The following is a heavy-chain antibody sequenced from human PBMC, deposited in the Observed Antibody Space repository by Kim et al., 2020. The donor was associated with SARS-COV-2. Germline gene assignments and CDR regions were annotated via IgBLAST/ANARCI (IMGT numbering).Heavy chain of an antibody. CDR1: GGSFSGYY. V-gene: IGHV4-34*01. D-gene: IGHD6-13*01. Sequence: SETLSLTCAVYGGSFSGYYWSWIRQPPGKGLEWIGEINHSGSTNYNPSLKSRVTISVDTSKNQFSLKLSSVTAADTAVYYCARAAKSIRKAAAGTGGVDYWGQGTLVTVSS. CDR3: ARAAKSIRKAAAGTGGVDY. CDR2: INHSGST. J-gene: IGHJ4*02.